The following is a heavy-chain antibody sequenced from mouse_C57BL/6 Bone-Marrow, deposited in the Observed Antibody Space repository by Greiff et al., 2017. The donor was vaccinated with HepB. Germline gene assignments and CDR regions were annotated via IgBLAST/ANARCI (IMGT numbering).Heavy chain of an antibody. J-gene: IGHJ2*01. D-gene: IGHD2-14*01. V-gene: IGHV1-15*01. CDR1: GYTFTDYE. CDR3: TRGGVRYFDY. Sequence: QVQLQQSGAELVRPGASVTLSCKASGYTFTDYEMHWVKQTPVHGLEWIGAIYPETGGTAYNQKFKGKAILTADKSSSTAYMELRSLTSEDSAVYYCTRGGVRYFDYWGQGTTLTVSS. CDR2: IYPETGGT.